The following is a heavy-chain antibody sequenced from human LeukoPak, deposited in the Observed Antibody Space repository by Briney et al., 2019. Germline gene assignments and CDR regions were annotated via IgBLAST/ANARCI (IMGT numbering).Heavy chain of an antibody. Sequence: SETLSLTCAVYGGSFSGYYWSWIRQPPGKGLGWIGEINHSGSTNYNPSLKSRVTISVDTSKNQFSLKLSSVTAADTAVYYCARGGLGGYYYYCYMDVWGKGTTVTVSS. V-gene: IGHV4-34*01. CDR3: ARGGLGGYYYYCYMDV. J-gene: IGHJ6*03. CDR1: GGSFSGYY. D-gene: IGHD2-15*01. CDR2: INHSGST.